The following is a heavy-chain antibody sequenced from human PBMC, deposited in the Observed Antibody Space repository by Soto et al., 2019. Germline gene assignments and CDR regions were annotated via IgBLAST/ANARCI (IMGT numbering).Heavy chain of an antibody. J-gene: IGHJ5*02. Sequence: SETLSLTCTVSGASISHYYWSWIRQSPGKRLEWIGYVYYNGSTEYNPSLRSRVTLSLDTSQDQISLKLSSLTAADTAVYYCARWGPLWFGESVNWFDPWGQGIPVTVSS. CDR2: VYYNGST. V-gene: IGHV4-59*01. CDR1: GASISHYY. CDR3: ARWGPLWFGESVNWFDP. D-gene: IGHD3-10*01.